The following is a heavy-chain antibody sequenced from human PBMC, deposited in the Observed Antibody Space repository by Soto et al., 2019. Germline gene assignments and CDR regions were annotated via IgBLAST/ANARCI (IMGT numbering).Heavy chain of an antibody. V-gene: IGHV3-23*01. CDR1: GFTYSSHG. D-gene: IGHD5-12*01. CDR3: ARDRQYRTEGFDI. J-gene: IGHJ3*02. Sequence: EAQLLESGGELIQPGGSLRLSCAASGFTYSSHGMSWVRQAPGKGLEWIAGLSRGGSSTYYADSVKGRFTISRDNSKNTLDLIMNRLRVEDTALYYCARDRQYRTEGFDIWGQGTMVTVSS. CDR2: LSRGGSST.